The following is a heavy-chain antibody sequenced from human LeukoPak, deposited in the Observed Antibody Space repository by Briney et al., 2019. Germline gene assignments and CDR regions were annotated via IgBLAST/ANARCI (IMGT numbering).Heavy chain of an antibody. Sequence: GGSLRLSCAASGFTFGTYAMTWVRRAPGKGLEWVSAVGTSGDATYYANSVKGRFTISRDNSKNTLYLQMNSLRAEDTAVYYCARGGTGDALDIWGQGTMVTVSS. D-gene: IGHD7-27*01. V-gene: IGHV3-23*01. CDR3: ARGGTGDALDI. J-gene: IGHJ3*02. CDR2: VGTSGDAT. CDR1: GFTFGTYA.